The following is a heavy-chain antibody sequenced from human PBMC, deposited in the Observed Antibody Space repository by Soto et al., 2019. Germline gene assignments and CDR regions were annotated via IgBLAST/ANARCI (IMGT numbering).Heavy chain of an antibody. Sequence: QVQLVQSGAEVKKPGSSVKVSCKASGGTFSSYAISWVRQAPGQALEWMGGIIPIFGTANYEQKFQGRVTITADDSPGTAYMELSSLGSENTGVYYCARLGATIMELYGFDPWGQGTLVTVSS. V-gene: IGHV1-69*01. CDR2: IIPIFGTA. D-gene: IGHD1-7*01. J-gene: IGHJ5*02. CDR3: ARLGATIMELYGFDP. CDR1: GGTFSSYA.